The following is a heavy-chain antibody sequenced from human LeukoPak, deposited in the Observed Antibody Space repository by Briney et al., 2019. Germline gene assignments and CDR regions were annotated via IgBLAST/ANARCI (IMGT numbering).Heavy chain of an antibody. D-gene: IGHD1-26*01. Sequence: NPSETLSLTCAVYGGAFSGYYWSWIRQSPGEGLEWIGEMKDSGKINYSPSLKSRVSISVDTSKKEFSLKMTSVTAADTAVYYCARGSDADWDLRDYFDYWGQGTLVTVSS. CDR3: ARGSDADWDLRDYFDY. V-gene: IGHV4-34*01. CDR1: GGAFSGYY. J-gene: IGHJ4*02. CDR2: MKDSGKI.